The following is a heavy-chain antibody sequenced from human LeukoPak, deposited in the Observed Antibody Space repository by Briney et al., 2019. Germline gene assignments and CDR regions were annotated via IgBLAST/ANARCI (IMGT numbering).Heavy chain of an antibody. CDR1: GFTFSHYS. CDR3: ARDQTGDF. CDR2: ISSGSSTI. Sequence: GGSLRLSCAASGFTFSHYSMNWVRQAPGKGLEWVSYISSGSSTIHYADSVKGRFTISRDNTKNSMYLQMNSLRDEDTAVYYCARDQTGDFWGQGTLVTVSS. J-gene: IGHJ4*02. D-gene: IGHD7-27*01. V-gene: IGHV3-48*02.